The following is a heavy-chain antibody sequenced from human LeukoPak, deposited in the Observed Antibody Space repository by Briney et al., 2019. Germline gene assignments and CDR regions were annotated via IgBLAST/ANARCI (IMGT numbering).Heavy chain of an antibody. J-gene: IGHJ3*02. CDR2: ISGYNGNT. CDR1: GYIFTSYG. D-gene: IGHD3-22*01. V-gene: IGHV1-18*01. CDR3: ARDVFSTYYYDSSGLGDAFEI. Sequence: ASVKVSCKASGYIFTSYGISWVRQAAGQGLEGMGWISGYNGNTNHAQHLHGRATMTTDTSTTTASMELRSLRSDDTAVYYCARDVFSTYYYDSSGLGDAFEIWGRGTMVTVSS.